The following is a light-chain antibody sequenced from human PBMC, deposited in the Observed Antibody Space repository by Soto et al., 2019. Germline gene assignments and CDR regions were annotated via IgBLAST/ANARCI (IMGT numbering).Light chain of an antibody. J-gene: IGKJ1*01. CDR2: GAS. Sequence: EIVLTQSPATLSVSPGERATLSCRASESVRTSLAWYQQNPGRSPSLLIYGASNRATGLPARFSGSGSGTEFTLTISSLQSEDFAVYYYQQYSDWPRTFGQGTKLEFK. CDR3: QQYSDWPRT. CDR1: ESVRTS. V-gene: IGKV3-15*01.